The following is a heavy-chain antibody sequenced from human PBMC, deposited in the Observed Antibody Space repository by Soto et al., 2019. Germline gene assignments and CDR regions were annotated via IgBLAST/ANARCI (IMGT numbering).Heavy chain of an antibody. D-gene: IGHD6-13*01. CDR1: GYSFTSYW. CDR2: IDPSDSYT. CDR3: ASPGLSQRGSWYPSDYYGMDV. J-gene: IGHJ6*02. Sequence: GESLKISCQGSGYSFTSYWISWVRQMPGKGLEWMGRIDPSDSYTNYSPSFQGHVTISADKSISTAYLQWSSLKASDTAMYYCASPGLSQRGSWYPSDYYGMDVWGQGTTVTVSS. V-gene: IGHV5-10-1*01.